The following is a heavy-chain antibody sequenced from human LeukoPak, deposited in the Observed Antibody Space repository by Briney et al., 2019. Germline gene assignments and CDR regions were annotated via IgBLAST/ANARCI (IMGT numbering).Heavy chain of an antibody. CDR2: ISGSGGST. CDR3: AKDLVVSDDYGDSPGYFQH. J-gene: IGHJ1*01. CDR1: GFTFSSYA. D-gene: IGHD4-17*01. Sequence: GGSLRLSCAASGFTFSSYAMSWVRQAPGKGLEWVSAISGSGGSTYYADSAKGRFTISRDNSKNTLYLQMNSLRAEDTAVYYCAKDLVVSDDYGDSPGYFQHWGQGTLVTVSS. V-gene: IGHV3-23*01.